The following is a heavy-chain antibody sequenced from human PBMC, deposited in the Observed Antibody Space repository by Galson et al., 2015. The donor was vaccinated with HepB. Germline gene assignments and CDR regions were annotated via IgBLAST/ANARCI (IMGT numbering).Heavy chain of an antibody. CDR3: ARSAYYYDSSGYHDAFDI. CDR1: GFTFSSYA. Sequence: SLRLSCAASGFTFSSYAMSWVRQAPGKGLEWVSAISGSGGSTYYADSVKGRFTISRDNSKNTLYLQMNSLRAEDTAVYYCARSAYYYDSSGYHDAFDIWGQGTMVTASS. D-gene: IGHD3-22*01. V-gene: IGHV3-23*01. J-gene: IGHJ3*02. CDR2: ISGSGGST.